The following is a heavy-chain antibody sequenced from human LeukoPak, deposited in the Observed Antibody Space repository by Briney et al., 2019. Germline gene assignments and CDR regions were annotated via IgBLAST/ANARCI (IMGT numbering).Heavy chain of an antibody. J-gene: IGHJ4*02. CDR3: ARMRGTQGRHGEYYFDY. CDR2: IYYTGST. D-gene: IGHD3-10*01. Sequence: SETLSLTCTVSGGVISTYYWSWIRQPPGKGLEWIGYIYYTGSTNYNPSLKSRVTISVDTSKNQISLKLSSVTATDTAVYYCARMRGTQGRHGEYYFDYWGQGTLVTVSS. CDR1: GGVISTYY. V-gene: IGHV4-59*08.